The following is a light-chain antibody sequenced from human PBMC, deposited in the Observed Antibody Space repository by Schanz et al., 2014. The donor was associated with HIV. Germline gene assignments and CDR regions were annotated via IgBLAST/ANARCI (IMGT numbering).Light chain of an antibody. CDR3: SSSAGSDNLV. Sequence: QSVLTQPASVSGSPGQSIAISCTGTSNDVGTYNLVSWYQQHPGKAPKLMIYEVSERPSGVPDRFSGSKSGNTASLTVSGLQVDDEADYYCSSSAGSDNLVFGGGTKLTVL. J-gene: IGLJ2*01. V-gene: IGLV2-23*02. CDR1: SNDVGTYNL. CDR2: EVS.